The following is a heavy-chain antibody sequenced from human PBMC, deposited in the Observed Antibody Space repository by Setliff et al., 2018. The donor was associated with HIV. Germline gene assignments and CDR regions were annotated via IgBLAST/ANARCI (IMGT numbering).Heavy chain of an antibody. D-gene: IGHD4-17*01. J-gene: IGHJ5*02. CDR3: ARAPGDYEVWFDP. Sequence: ASVKVSCKASGYTFTGYYMHWVRQAPGQGLEWMGWINPNSGGTNYAQKFQGRVTMTRDTSISTAYMELSRLRSDDTAVYYCARAPGDYEVWFDPWGQGTLVTVSS. CDR2: INPNSGGT. V-gene: IGHV1-2*02. CDR1: GYTFTGYY.